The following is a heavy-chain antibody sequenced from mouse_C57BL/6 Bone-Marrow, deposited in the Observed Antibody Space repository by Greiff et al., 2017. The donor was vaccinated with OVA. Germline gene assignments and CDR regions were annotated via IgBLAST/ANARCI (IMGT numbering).Heavy chain of an antibody. V-gene: IGHV14-1*01. J-gene: IGHJ2*01. CDR3: TPASYSNYASY. D-gene: IGHD2-5*01. CDR1: GFNIKDYY. Sequence: VQLQQSGAELVRPGASVKLSCTASGFNIKDYYMHWVKQRPEQGLEWIGRIDPEDGDTEYAPKFQGKATMTADTSSNTAYLQLSSLTSEDTAVYYCTPASYSNYASYWGQGTTLTVSS. CDR2: IDPEDGDT.